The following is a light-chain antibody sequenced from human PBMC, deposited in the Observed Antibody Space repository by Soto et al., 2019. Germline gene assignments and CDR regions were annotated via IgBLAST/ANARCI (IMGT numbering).Light chain of an antibody. CDR3: HQYASSFGT. CDR1: QSVGHMF. J-gene: IGKJ1*01. V-gene: IGKV3-20*01. CDR2: DAY. Sequence: EIVLTQSPDTLSLSPGDRATLSCRASQSVGHMFLAWFQQKPGQAPRLLIFDAYRRATGIPDRFSGSGSGTNFALTISRLVPEDFALYYCHQYASSFGTFGQGTKVDIK.